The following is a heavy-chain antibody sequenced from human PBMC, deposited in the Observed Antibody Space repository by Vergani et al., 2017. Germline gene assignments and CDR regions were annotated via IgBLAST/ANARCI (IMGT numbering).Heavy chain of an antibody. CDR1: GFTFSSYA. Sequence: QVQLVESGGGVVQPGRSLRLSCAASGFTFSSYAMHWVRQAPGKGLEWVAVISYDGSNKYYADSVKGRFTISRDNAKNSLYLQMNSLRAEDTAVYYCARIAAAGYYYYYGMDVWGQGTTVTVSS. V-gene: IGHV3-30-3*01. J-gene: IGHJ6*02. CDR2: ISYDGSNK. CDR3: ARIAAAGYYYYYGMDV. D-gene: IGHD6-13*01.